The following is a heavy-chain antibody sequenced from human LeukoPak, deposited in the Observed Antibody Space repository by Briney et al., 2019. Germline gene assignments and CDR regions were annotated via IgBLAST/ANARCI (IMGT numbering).Heavy chain of an antibody. CDR1: GFSFSSDW. J-gene: IGHJ6*02. V-gene: IGHV3-7*02. Sequence: PGRSLRLSCAASGFSFSSDWMSWVRQAPGKELEWVTNIKEDGREQVCVASAKGRFTISRDSARDSLHLPRNSVRSEDTAEPCCASLVGVPPYYYYGMDVWGQGTTVTVSS. CDR2: IKEDGREQ. D-gene: IGHD3-22*01. CDR3: ASLVGVPPYYYYGMDV.